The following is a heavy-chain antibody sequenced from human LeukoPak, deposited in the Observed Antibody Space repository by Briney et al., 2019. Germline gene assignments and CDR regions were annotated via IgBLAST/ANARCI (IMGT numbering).Heavy chain of an antibody. V-gene: IGHV3-7*01. J-gene: IGHJ4*02. Sequence: GGSLRLCSAASGFSFSVFLMSWVPKGPGRGVEGVCNVNQDGNRQNNVDSGKGRFTFTRDNDRNSLYLKINGLRAEDTAVYYSARAPAHGALDYWGQGTLVTVSS. CDR2: VNQDGNRQ. CDR1: GFSFSVFL. CDR3: ARAPAHGALDY.